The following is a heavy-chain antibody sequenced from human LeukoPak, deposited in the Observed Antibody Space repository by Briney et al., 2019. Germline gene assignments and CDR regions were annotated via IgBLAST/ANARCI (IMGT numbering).Heavy chain of an antibody. D-gene: IGHD5-18*01. CDR3: ARLLVDTALYHFDY. J-gene: IGHJ4*02. CDR2: ISSSSSYI. CDR1: GFTFSSYS. V-gene: IGHV3-21*01. Sequence: GGSLRLSCAASGFTFSSYSMNWVRQAPGKGLEWASSISSSSSYIHYAVSVKGRFTISRDNAKNSLYLQMNSLRAEDTAVYYCARLLVDTALYHFDYWGQGTLVTVSS.